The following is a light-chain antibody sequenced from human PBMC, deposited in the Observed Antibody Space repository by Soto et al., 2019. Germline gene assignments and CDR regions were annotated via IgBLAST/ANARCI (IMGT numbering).Light chain of an antibody. CDR3: QQYGSSPFS. V-gene: IGKV3-20*01. Sequence: IELTHSPATLSLSPGEGATLSCRASQSVISSYLAWYQQKPGQAPRLLFYGASSRATGIPDRFDGSGSGTDFTLTISGLEPEDFAVYYCQQYGSSPFSFGEGTRLDI. CDR1: QSVISSY. J-gene: IGKJ5*01. CDR2: GAS.